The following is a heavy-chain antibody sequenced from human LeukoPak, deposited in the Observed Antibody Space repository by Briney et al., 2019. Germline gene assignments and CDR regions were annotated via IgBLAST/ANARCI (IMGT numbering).Heavy chain of an antibody. D-gene: IGHD3-3*01. V-gene: IGHV1-69*13. J-gene: IGHJ4*02. CDR2: IIPITATA. CDR3: ARVRAVVLRFLEWLLADY. Sequence: SVKVSCKASGGTFSSYAISWVRQAPGQGLEWMGGIIPITATANYAQKFQGRVTITADESTSTAYMELSSLRSEDTAVYYCARVRAVVLRFLEWLLADYWGQGTLVTVSS. CDR1: GGTFSSYA.